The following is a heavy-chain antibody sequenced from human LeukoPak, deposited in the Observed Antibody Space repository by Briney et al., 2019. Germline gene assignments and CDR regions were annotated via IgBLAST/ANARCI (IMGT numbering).Heavy chain of an antibody. CDR2: ISSSSSYI. V-gene: IGHV3-21*01. CDR3: ARVEDSSGYYPDSIDY. J-gene: IGHJ4*02. Sequence: GGSLRLSCAASGFTFSSYWMSWVRQAPGKGLEWVSSISSSSSYIYYADSVKGRFTISRDNAKNSLYLQMNSLRAEDTAVYYCARVEDSSGYYPDSIDYWGQGTLVTVSS. D-gene: IGHD3-22*01. CDR1: GFTFSSYW.